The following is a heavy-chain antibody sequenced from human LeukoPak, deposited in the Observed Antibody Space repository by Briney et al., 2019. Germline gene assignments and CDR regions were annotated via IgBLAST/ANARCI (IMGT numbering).Heavy chain of an antibody. D-gene: IGHD3-22*01. Sequence: TSETLSLTCTVSGGSISSYYWSWIRQPPGKGLEWIGYIYYSGSTSYNPSLKSRVTISVDTSKNQLSLKLSSVTAADTAVYYCARETDDSSGYYSWFDPWGQGTLVTVSS. CDR3: ARETDDSSGYYSWFDP. V-gene: IGHV4-59*01. CDR1: GGSISSYY. CDR2: IYYSGST. J-gene: IGHJ5*02.